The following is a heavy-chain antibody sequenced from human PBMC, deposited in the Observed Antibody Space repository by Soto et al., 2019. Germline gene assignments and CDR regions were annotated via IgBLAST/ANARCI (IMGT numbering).Heavy chain of an antibody. CDR3: AREYCSGGSCYGGDY. D-gene: IGHD2-15*01. J-gene: IGHJ4*02. CDR2: ISTYNSDT. CDR1: GYTLTSYG. Sequence: QDQLVQSGAEVKEPGASVKVSCKASGYTLTSYGISWVRQAPGQGLEWMGWISTYNSDTKYAHKFQDRVTMTTDTSTSTAYMELRSLRSDDTAVYYCAREYCSGGSCYGGDYWGLGTLVTVSS. V-gene: IGHV1-18*01.